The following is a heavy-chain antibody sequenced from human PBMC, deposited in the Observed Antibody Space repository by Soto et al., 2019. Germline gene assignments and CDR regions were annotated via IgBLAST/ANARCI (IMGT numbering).Heavy chain of an antibody. CDR3: ARGVMYYYDSSGYPHWFDP. V-gene: IGHV3-48*03. Sequence: GGSLRLSCAASGFTFSSYEMNWVRQAPGKGLEWVSYISSSGSIIYYADSVKGRFTISRDNAKNSLYLQMNSLRAEDTAVYYCARGVMYYYDSSGYPHWFDPWGQGTLVTVS. CDR1: GFTFSSYE. CDR2: ISSSGSII. J-gene: IGHJ5*02. D-gene: IGHD3-22*01.